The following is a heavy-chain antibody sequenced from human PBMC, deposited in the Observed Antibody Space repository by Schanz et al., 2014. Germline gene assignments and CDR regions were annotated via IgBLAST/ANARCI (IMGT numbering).Heavy chain of an antibody. V-gene: IGHV1-18*01. CDR2: INTGSGDT. D-gene: IGHD3-3*01. CDR3: ARDRRFFDRDDLYYFDS. Sequence: QIQLVQSGPEVKKPGATVKVSCKASGYIFINSGISWVRQAPGQRLEWMGWINTGSGDTKYSQNFQGRVTITRDTSASTAYMALTDLRSDDTAVYYCARDRRFFDRDDLYYFDSWGQGTLXTVSS. CDR1: GYIFINSG. J-gene: IGHJ4*02.